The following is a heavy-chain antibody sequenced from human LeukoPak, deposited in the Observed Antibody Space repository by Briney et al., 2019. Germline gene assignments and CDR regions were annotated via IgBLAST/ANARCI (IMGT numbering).Heavy chain of an antibody. D-gene: IGHD3-10*01. CDR3: AKTGLDLISFGESLLDGIDV. J-gene: IGHJ6*01. CDR2: ISGSGGST. CDR1: GFTLSSYA. Sequence: PGGSLRLSCPVSGFTLSSYAMSWVRQAPGKGLEWVSAISGSGGSTYYAGSVKGRSTISRDNPKNTLYLQTNSLRADATAVYYCAKTGLDLISFGESLLDGIDVWREGTTVTVYS. V-gene: IGHV3-23*01.